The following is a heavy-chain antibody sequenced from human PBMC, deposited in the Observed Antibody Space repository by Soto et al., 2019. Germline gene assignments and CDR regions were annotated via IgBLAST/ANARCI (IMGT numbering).Heavy chain of an antibody. V-gene: IGHV1-46*01. Sequence: ASVKVSCKAPRDTFTSYYINWVRQAPGQGLEWMGVINPHGGSTAYAQKFKGRVTLTRDTSASTVYMEVSSLTSEDTAMYYRARSSGGNFGIIIEGTNWFAPWGQGTLVTVPS. CDR1: RDTFTSYY. CDR3: ARSSGGNFGIIIEGTNWFAP. D-gene: IGHD1-26*01. J-gene: IGHJ5*02. CDR2: INPHGGST.